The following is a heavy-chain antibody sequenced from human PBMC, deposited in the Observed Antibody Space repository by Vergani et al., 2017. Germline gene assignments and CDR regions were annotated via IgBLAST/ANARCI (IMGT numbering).Heavy chain of an antibody. CDR3: ARVRVYYYYGMDV. CDR2: ISGSGGST. J-gene: IGHJ6*02. Sequence: EVQLLESGGGLVQPGGSLRLSCAASGFTFSSYAMSWVRQAPGKGLEWVSAISGSGGSTYYADSVKGRFTISRDNSKNTLYLQMNSLRAEDTAVYYCARVRVYYYYGMDVWGQGTTVTVSS. CDR1: GFTFSSYA. V-gene: IGHV3-23*01.